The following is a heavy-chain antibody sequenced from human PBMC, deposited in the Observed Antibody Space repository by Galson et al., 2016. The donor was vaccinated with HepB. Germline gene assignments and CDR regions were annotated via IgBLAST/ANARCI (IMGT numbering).Heavy chain of an antibody. CDR3: VRDGGGYYDSSGYFYLSDAFDI. D-gene: IGHD3-22*01. CDR2: IDSSSTYI. CDR1: KFTFSSYT. Sequence: SLRLSCAASKFTFSSYTMNWVRQAPGKGLDWVSSIDSSSTYILYADSVKGRFTISRDNAKNSLYLQMNILRAEDTAVYYCVRDGGGYYDSSGYFYLSDAFDIWGQGTMVTVSS. V-gene: IGHV3-21*01. J-gene: IGHJ3*02.